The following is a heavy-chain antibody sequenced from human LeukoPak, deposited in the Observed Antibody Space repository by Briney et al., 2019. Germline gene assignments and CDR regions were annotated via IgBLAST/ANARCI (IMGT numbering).Heavy chain of an antibody. CDR2: ISSSGSTI. J-gene: IGHJ6*02. D-gene: IGHD6-19*01. V-gene: IGHV3-11*01. Sequence: AGGSLRLSCAASGFTFSDYYMSWIRQAPGKGLEWVSYISSSGSTIYYADSVKGRFTISRDNAKNSLYLQMNSLRAEDTAVYYCARDSMSSSGWLPYYYYYGMDVWGQGTTVTVSS. CDR1: GFTFSDYY. CDR3: ARDSMSSSGWLPYYYYYGMDV.